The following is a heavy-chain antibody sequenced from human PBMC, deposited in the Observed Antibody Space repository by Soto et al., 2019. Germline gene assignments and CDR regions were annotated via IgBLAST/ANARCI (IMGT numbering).Heavy chain of an antibody. CDR3: AREGGGGGSSSPEETCYFDL. J-gene: IGHJ2*01. Sequence: QVQLVQSGAEVKKPGASVKVSCKASGYTFTGYYMHWVRQAPGQGLEWMGWINPNSGGTNYAQKFQGWVTMTRDTSMSTAYRGRSRLRSDERAVYYCAREGGGGGSSSPEETCYFDLGGRGPLVTVPS. CDR2: INPNSGGT. D-gene: IGHD2-15*01. V-gene: IGHV1-2*04. CDR1: GYTFTGYY.